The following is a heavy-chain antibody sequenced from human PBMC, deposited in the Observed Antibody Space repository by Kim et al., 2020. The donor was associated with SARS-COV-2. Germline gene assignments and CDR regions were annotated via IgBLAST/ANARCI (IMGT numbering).Heavy chain of an antibody. CDR3: ARAFGSSVPW. CDR1: GFTFGTYW. D-gene: IGHD3-16*01. CDR2: IATAGVIK. J-gene: IGHJ6*01. V-gene: IGHV3-74*01. Sequence: GGSLRLSCVASGFTFGTYWMHWVRQAPGKGPGWVARIATAGVIKYYAHSVKGRFTISRDNGKKTLFLQMVSLRAEDTAVYYCARAFGSSVPWWGQGSAV.